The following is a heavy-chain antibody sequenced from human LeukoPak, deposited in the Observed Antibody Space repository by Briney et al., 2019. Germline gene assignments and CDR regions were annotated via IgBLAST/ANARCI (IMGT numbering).Heavy chain of an antibody. CDR2: IIPILGIA. V-gene: IGHV1-69*04. J-gene: IGHJ4*02. Sequence: SVKVSCKASGYTFTSYGISWVRQAPGQGLEWMGRIIPILGIANYAQKFQGRVTTTADKSTSTAYMELSSLRSEDTAVYYCARVVRGGSYYVPVFDYWGQGTLVTVSS. CDR3: ARVVRGGSYYVPVFDY. D-gene: IGHD1-26*01. CDR1: GYTFTSYG.